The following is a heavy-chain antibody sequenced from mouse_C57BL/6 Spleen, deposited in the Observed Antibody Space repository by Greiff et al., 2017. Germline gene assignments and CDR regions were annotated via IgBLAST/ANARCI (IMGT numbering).Heavy chain of an antibody. CDR1: GYSITSGYY. Sequence: EVKLVESGPGLVKPSQSLSLTCSVTGYSITSGYYWNWIRQFPGNKLEWMGYISYDGSNNYNPSLKNRISITRDTSKNQFFLKLNSVTTEDTATYYCAREGDYGRYAMDYWGQGTSVTVSS. J-gene: IGHJ4*01. CDR3: AREGDYGRYAMDY. CDR2: ISYDGSN. D-gene: IGHD1-2*01. V-gene: IGHV3-6*01.